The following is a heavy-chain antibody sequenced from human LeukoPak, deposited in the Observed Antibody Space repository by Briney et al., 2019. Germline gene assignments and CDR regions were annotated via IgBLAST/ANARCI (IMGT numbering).Heavy chain of an antibody. Sequence: SVKVSCKASGGTFSSYAISWVRQAPGQGLEWMGGIIPIFGTANYALKFQGRVTITADESTSTAYMELSSLRSEDTAVYYCAREGAGAFDIWGQGTMVTVSS. J-gene: IGHJ3*02. CDR1: GGTFSSYA. CDR3: AREGAGAFDI. V-gene: IGHV1-69*13. D-gene: IGHD3-10*01. CDR2: IIPIFGTA.